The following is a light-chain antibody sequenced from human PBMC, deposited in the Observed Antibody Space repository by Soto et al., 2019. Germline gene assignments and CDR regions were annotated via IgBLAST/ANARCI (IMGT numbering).Light chain of an antibody. J-gene: IGKJ2*01. CDR3: QQYNSYPYT. V-gene: IGKV1-5*01. Sequence: DIQMTQSPSTLSASVGDRVTITCRASQSISSWLAWYQQKPGTAPKLLIYDASSLESGVPSRFSGSGSRTEFTLTISSLQPDDFATYYCQQYNSYPYTLGQGTELEIK. CDR2: DAS. CDR1: QSISSW.